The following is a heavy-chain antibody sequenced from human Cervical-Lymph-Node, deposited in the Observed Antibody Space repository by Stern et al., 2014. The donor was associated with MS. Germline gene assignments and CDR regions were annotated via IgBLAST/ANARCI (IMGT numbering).Heavy chain of an antibody. V-gene: IGHV1-58*01. CDR3: AAEPEYYDSSGNDAFDI. D-gene: IGHD3-22*01. Sequence: QLVESGPEVKKPGTSVKVSCKASGFTFTSSAVQWVRQARGQRLEWIGWIVGCSGNTNYAPKFQERGTITRDMSTSTAYMELSSLRSEDTAVYYCAAEPEYYDSSGNDAFDIWGQGTMVTVSS. J-gene: IGHJ3*02. CDR1: GFTFTSSA. CDR2: IVGCSGNT.